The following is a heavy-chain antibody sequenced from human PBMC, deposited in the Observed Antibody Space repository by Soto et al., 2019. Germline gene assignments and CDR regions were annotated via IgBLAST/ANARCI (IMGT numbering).Heavy chain of an antibody. CDR2: ISYDGSNK. V-gene: IGHV3-30*18. D-gene: IGHD1-7*01. J-gene: IGHJ6*02. CDR1: GFTFSSYG. CDR3: AKDLRYNWNYGYYYGMDV. Sequence: GGSLRLSCAASGFTFSSYGMHWVRQAPGKGLEWVAVISYDGSNKYYADSVKGRFTISSDNSKNTLYLQMNSLRAEDTAVYYCAKDLRYNWNYGYYYGMDVWGQGTTVTVSS.